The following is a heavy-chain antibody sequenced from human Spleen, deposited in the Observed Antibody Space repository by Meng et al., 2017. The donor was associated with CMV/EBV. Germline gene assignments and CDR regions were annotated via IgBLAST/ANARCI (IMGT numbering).Heavy chain of an antibody. CDR3: ARDSTTTRDFDY. V-gene: IGHV3-72*01. CDR1: GFNFGVTY. Sequence: ASGFNFGVTYMAVVRQAPGKGLGWVARSRNKASSYTTEYAASVKGRFTISRDDSKNSLDLQMTSLKTEDTAVYYCARDSTTTRDFDYWGQGTLVTVSS. CDR2: SRNKASSYTT. J-gene: IGHJ4*02. D-gene: IGHD2/OR15-2a*01.